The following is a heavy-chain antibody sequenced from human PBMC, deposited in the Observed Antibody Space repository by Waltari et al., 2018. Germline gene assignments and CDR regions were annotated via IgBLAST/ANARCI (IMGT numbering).Heavy chain of an antibody. CDR3: ARDPSGKNFDY. D-gene: IGHD6-25*01. CDR1: GGSFSGFY. V-gene: IGHV4-34*01. Sequence: QVQLQQWGAGLLKPSETLSLTCAVYGGSFSGFYWSWIRQPPGEGLEWIGEINHSGNTNYNPSLKRRVTISLDTSKNQFSLKLSSVTAADTAVYYCARDPSGKNFDYWGQGTLVTVSS. J-gene: IGHJ4*02. CDR2: INHSGNT.